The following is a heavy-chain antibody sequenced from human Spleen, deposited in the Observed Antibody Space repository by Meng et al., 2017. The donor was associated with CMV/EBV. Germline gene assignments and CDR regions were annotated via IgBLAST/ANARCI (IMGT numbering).Heavy chain of an antibody. CDR1: GGTFSSYA. V-gene: IGHV1-69*05. J-gene: IGHJ4*02. CDR2: IIPIFGTA. D-gene: IGHD6-13*01. CDR3: ARSYVAAAVPTY. Sequence: SVKVSCKASGGTFSSYAISWVRQAPGQGLEWMGGIIPIFGTANYAQKFQGRVTITTDESTSTAYMELSSLRSEDTAVYYCARSYVAAAVPTYWGQGTLVTVSS.